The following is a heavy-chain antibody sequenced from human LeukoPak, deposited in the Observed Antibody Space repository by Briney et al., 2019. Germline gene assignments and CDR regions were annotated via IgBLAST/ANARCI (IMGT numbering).Heavy chain of an antibody. D-gene: IGHD2-15*01. CDR2: IYHSGST. V-gene: IGHV4-30-2*01. Sequence: SETLSLTCTVSGGSISSGDYYWSWIRQPPGKGLEWIGYIYHSGSTYHNPSLKSRVTISVDRSKNQFSLKLSSVTAADTAVYYCARSKGYCSGGSCYYYYGMDVWGQGTTVTVSS. CDR3: ARSKGYCSGGSCYYYYGMDV. CDR1: GGSISSGDYY. J-gene: IGHJ6*02.